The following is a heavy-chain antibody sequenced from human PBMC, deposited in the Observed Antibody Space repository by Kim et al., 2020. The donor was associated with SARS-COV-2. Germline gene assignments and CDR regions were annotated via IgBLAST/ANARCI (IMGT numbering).Heavy chain of an antibody. CDR1: GYSFTSYW. J-gene: IGHJ4*02. CDR2: IYPGDSDT. CDR3: ATSATYYYDSSGYYIDY. Sequence: GESLKISCKGSGYSFTSYWIGWVRQMPGKGLEWMGIIYPGDSDTRYSPSFQGQVTISADKSISTAYLQWSSLKASDTAMYYCATSATYYYDSSGYYIDYWGQGTLVTVSS. V-gene: IGHV5-51*01. D-gene: IGHD3-22*01.